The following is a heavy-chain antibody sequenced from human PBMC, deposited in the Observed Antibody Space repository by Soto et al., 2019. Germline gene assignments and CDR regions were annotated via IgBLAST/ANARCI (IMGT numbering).Heavy chain of an antibody. J-gene: IGHJ4*02. CDR1: GGSISSYY. CDR3: ARDDVSCSGGSCYSSLVY. V-gene: IGHV4-59*01. CDR2: IYYSGST. Sequence: ETLSLTCTVSGGSISSYYWSWIRQPPGKGLEWIGYIYYSGSTNYNPSLKSRVTISVDTSKNQFSLKLSSVTAADTAVYYCARDDVSCSGGSCYSSLVYWGQGTLVTVSS. D-gene: IGHD2-15*01.